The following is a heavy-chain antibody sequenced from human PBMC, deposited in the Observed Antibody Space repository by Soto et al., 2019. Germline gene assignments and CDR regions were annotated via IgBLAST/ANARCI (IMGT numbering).Heavy chain of an antibody. J-gene: IGHJ4*02. CDR3: ARASGTESGIVGATGSFDY. CDR2: INPNSGGT. CDR1: GYTFTGYY. D-gene: IGHD1-26*01. V-gene: IGHV1-2*04. Sequence: QVQLVQSGAEVKKPGASVKVSCKASGYTFTGYYMHWVRQAPGQGLEWMGWINPNSGGTNYAQKFQGWVTMTRDTSISTAYMELSRLRSDDTAVYYCARASGTESGIVGATGSFDYWGQGTLVTVSS.